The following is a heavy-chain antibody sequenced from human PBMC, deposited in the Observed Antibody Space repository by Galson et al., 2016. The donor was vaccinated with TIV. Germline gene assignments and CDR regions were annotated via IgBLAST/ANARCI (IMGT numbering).Heavy chain of an antibody. V-gene: IGHV3-48*03. J-gene: IGHJ4*02. Sequence: SLRLSCAASGFTFSNYEMNWVRQAPGKGLEWVAYISSGGSTIEYADSVKGRFTLSRDNAGNSLHLQMKSLRAEDTAMYFCARGRVDVEDSFGAFDYWGPGTLVTVSS. CDR1: GFTFSNYE. CDR3: ARGRVDVEDSFGAFDY. D-gene: IGHD3-3*01. CDR2: ISSGGSTI.